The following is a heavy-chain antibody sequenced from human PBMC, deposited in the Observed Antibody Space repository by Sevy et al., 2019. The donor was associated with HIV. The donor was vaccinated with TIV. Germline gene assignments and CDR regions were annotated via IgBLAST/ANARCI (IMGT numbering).Heavy chain of an antibody. CDR1: GFTFNNAW. J-gene: IGHJ4*01. CDR3: ATAPGYYDSAPLDY. V-gene: IGHV3-15*01. CDR2: IKSKIDGETT. D-gene: IGHD3-22*01. Sequence: GGSLRLSCAVSGFTFNNAWMNWVRQAPGTGLQWVGIIKSKIDGETTDYAAPVKGRFTISRDDSKNTLFLQMNSLKIEDTAVYYCATAPGYYDSAPLDYGGPGTLFTVSS.